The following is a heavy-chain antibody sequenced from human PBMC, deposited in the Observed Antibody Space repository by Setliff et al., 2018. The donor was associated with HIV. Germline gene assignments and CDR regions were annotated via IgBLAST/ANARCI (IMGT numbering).Heavy chain of an antibody. CDR1: GYTLSELS. J-gene: IGHJ2*01. Sequence: ASVKVSCKISGYTLSELSMHWVRQAPGKGLEWMVGFNPEEGKTIYAQKFQGRVTMTEYTSTDTAFMDLNNLRSEDTAVYYCAASISSRHYYGSALWGRGTLVTVSS. V-gene: IGHV1-24*01. CDR2: FNPEEGKT. CDR3: AASISSRHYYGSAL. D-gene: IGHD3-10*01.